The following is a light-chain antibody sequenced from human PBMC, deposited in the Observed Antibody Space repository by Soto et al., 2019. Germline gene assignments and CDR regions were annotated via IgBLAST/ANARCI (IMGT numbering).Light chain of an antibody. J-gene: IGKJ4*01. V-gene: IGKV1-9*01. CDR2: AAS. CDR1: QGISSY. Sequence: DIQLTQSPSFLSASVGDRVTITCRASQGISSYLAWYQQEPGQVPKLVMFAASTLQSGVPSRFSGSGSGTDFTLTISSLQPEDFATYYCQQVHSYPLTFGGGTKVEIK. CDR3: QQVHSYPLT.